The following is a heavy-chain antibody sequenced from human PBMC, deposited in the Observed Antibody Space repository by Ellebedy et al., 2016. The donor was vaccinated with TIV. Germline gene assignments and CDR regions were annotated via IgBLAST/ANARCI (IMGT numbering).Heavy chain of an antibody. CDR3: AKDIRAGKGMDV. CDR2: NSWNSGSI. D-gene: IGHD5-24*01. J-gene: IGHJ6*02. Sequence: SLKISCAASGFTFDDNAMHWFRQAPGKGLDWVSGNSWNSGSIGYADSVKGRFTISRDNAKNSLYLQMNSLRAEDTALYYCAKDIRAGKGMDVWGQGTTVTVSS. V-gene: IGHV3-9*01. CDR1: GFTFDDNA.